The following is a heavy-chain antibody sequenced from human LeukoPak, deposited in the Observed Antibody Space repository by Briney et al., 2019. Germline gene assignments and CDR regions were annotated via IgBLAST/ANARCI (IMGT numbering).Heavy chain of an antibody. CDR1: GGTLSRYG. CDR3: ARDNIAASGVKYFQL. D-gene: IGHD6-13*01. V-gene: IGHV1-69*05. Sequence: SVKVSCEASGGTLSRYGIGWVRQAPGQGLEWMGGIIPKFGSTNYAQKYQDRLTLTTDESTSTAYMGLSNLRSEDTAVYFCARDNIAASGVKYFQLWGPGTLVTISS. CDR2: IIPKFGST. J-gene: IGHJ1*01.